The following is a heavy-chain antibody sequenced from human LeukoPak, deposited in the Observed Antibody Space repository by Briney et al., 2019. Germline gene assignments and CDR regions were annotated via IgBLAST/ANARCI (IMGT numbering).Heavy chain of an antibody. D-gene: IGHD2-15*01. CDR2: MNPNSGNT. J-gene: IGHJ4*02. V-gene: IGHV1-8*03. CDR1: GYTFTSYD. Sequence: WASVKVSCKASGYTFTSYDINWVRQATGQGLEWMGWMNPNSGNTGYAQKFQGRVTITRNTSISTAYMELSSLRSEDTAVYYCAREGSMVAAVFDYWGQGTLVTVSS. CDR3: AREGSMVAAVFDY.